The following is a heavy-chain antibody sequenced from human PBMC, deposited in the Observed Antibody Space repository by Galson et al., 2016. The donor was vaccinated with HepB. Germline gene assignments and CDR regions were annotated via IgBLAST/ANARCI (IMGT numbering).Heavy chain of an antibody. CDR1: GFMFSGYG. J-gene: IGHJ3*02. V-gene: IGHV3-21*01. CDR2: ISRGGTYT. CDR3: ASERLDSSGYSYPDAFEI. D-gene: IGHD3-22*01. Sequence: SLRLSCAASGFMFSGYGMHWVREAHGKGLDWVSCISRGGTYTYYADSVNGRFTVSRDNAKNSLYLQMNNLRAEDTALYYCASERLDSSGYSYPDAFEIWGLGTMVTVSS.